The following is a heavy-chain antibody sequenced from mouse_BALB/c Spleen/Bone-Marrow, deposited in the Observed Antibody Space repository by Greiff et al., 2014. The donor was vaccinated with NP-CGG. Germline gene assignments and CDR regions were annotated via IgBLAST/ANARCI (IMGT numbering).Heavy chain of an antibody. J-gene: IGHJ3*01. CDR3: VRDKGVNWDWFAY. D-gene: IGHD4-1*01. Sequence: QGQLKPSGPGLGAPSQSLSITCAVSGVLLISYDIRWIRQPPGKGLEWLGVIWTGGGTNYNSTFMSRLSISKDNSKSQVFLKMNSLQTDDTAIYYCVRDKGVNWDWFAYWGQGTLVTVSA. V-gene: IGHV2-9-2*01. CDR1: GVLLISYD. CDR2: IWTGGGT.